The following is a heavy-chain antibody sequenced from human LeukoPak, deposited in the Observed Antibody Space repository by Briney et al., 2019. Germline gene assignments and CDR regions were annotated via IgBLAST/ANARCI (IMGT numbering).Heavy chain of an antibody. D-gene: IGHD1-7*01. CDR1: GFTFSRYG. Sequence: GGSLRLSCTASGFTFSRYGMLWLRQATGKGLEGVAVMWYDENNIYYADSVKRRFTISRDNSKNTLYLQMNSERAEDTAVYYCAKDAFMTGITDWGQGTLVTVSS. V-gene: IGHV3-33*06. CDR2: MWYDENNI. J-gene: IGHJ4*02. CDR3: AKDAFMTGITD.